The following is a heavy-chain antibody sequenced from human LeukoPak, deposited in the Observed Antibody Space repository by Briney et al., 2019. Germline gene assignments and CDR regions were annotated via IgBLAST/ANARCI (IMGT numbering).Heavy chain of an antibody. J-gene: IGHJ4*02. CDR1: GFTFSSYA. CDR2: TSGSGGST. CDR3: AKNGGSQCYSHLDS. V-gene: IGHV3-23*01. Sequence: PGGSLRLTCAASGFTFSSYAMSWLRQAPGKGLEWVSGTSGSGGSTYYAGSVKGRFTISRDNSKNTLYLQMNSLRVEDTAVYYCAKNGGSQCYSHLDSWGQGTPVTVSS. D-gene: IGHD2-15*01.